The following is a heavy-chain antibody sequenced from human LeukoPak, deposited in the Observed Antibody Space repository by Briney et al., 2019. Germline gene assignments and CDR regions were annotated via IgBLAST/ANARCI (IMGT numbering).Heavy chain of an antibody. Sequence: PSETLSLTCAVYGGSFSGYYWSWIRQPPGKGLEWIGYIYYSGSTNYNPSLKSRVTISVDTSKNQFSLKLSSVTAADTAVYYCARATYYYGSGSYDHWGQGTLVTVSS. CDR1: GGSFSGYY. D-gene: IGHD3-10*01. J-gene: IGHJ4*02. CDR2: IYYSGST. V-gene: IGHV4-59*01. CDR3: ARATYYYGSGSYDH.